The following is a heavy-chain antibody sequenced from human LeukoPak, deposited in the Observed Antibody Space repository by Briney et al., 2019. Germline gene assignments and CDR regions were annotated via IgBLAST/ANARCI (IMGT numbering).Heavy chain of an antibody. Sequence: PSETLSLTCTVSGGSISSSSYYWGWIRQPPGKGLEWIGSIYYSGSTYYNPSLKSRVTISVDTSKNQFSLKLSSVTAADTAVYYCAGLLGSPGTYGMDVWGQGTTVTVSS. J-gene: IGHJ6*01. D-gene: IGHD2-15*01. V-gene: IGHV4-39*01. CDR2: IYYSGST. CDR1: GGSISSSSYY. CDR3: AGLLGSPGTYGMDV.